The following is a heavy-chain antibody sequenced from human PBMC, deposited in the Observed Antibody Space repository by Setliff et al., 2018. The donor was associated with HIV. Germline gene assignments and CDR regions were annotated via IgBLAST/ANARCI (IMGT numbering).Heavy chain of an antibody. Sequence: TSETLSLTCIVSGGSISSSSYYWGWIRQPPGKGLEWIGTVYYSGSTYYNPSLKSRVTISVDTSENQFSLKLSSVTAADTAVYYCARDGYSSSWYVISGSFDYWGQGILVTVLL. CDR3: ARDGYSSSWYVISGSFDY. CDR1: GGSISSSSYY. D-gene: IGHD6-13*01. V-gene: IGHV4-39*07. J-gene: IGHJ4*02. CDR2: VYYSGST.